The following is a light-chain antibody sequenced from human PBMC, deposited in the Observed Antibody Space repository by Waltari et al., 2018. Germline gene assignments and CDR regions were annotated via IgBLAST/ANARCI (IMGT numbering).Light chain of an antibody. CDR1: SSDVGLSNY. CDR3: CSYTTSSTWV. Sequence: QSAPTQPPSVSGSPGQSVTISCTGTSSDVGLSNYVSWYQQYPGKAPKLMISGVSNRPSGVSDRFSGSKSGNTASLTISGLQAEDEADYYCCSYTTSSTWVFGGGTRLTVL. J-gene: IGLJ3*02. V-gene: IGLV2-14*01. CDR2: GVS.